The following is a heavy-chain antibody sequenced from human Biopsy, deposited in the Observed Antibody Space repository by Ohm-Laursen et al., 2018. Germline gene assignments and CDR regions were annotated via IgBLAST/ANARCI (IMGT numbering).Heavy chain of an antibody. J-gene: IGHJ4*02. CDR3: ARDGEAKYCKHGVCPSDF. Sequence: SLRLSCTASGFTFSDHYMEWVRQAPGKGLEWVSSISASGNHIYYTDSVKGRFTVSRDNGKNSVYLQMNSLRVEDTAVYYCARDGEAKYCKHGVCPSDFWGQGTLVAVSS. D-gene: IGHD2-8*01. V-gene: IGHV3-69-1*01. CDR2: ISASGNHI. CDR1: GFTFSDHY.